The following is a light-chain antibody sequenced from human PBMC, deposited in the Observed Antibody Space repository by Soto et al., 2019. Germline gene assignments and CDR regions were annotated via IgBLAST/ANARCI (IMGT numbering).Light chain of an antibody. V-gene: IGKV3-15*01. J-gene: IGKJ4*01. CDR2: GAS. CDR1: QSVSSN. Sequence: EIVMTQSPATLSVSPGERTTLSCRASQSVSSNLAWYQQKPGQAPRLLIYGASTRATGIPARFSGSGSGTEFTLTISSLQSEGLAVYYCQQYNNWPPLTFGGGTKVEIK. CDR3: QQYNNWPPLT.